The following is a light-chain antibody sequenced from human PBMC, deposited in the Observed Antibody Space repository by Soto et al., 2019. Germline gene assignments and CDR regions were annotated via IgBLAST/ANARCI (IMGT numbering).Light chain of an antibody. CDR3: QQRGNWPPIT. Sequence: EIVLTQSPATLSLSPGERATLSCRASQSVSTYLAWYQQKPGQAPRLLLYDASNRATGIPARFSGSGSGTDFTLTISSLEPEDFAVYYCQQRGNWPPITFGQGTRLEIK. CDR1: QSVSTY. V-gene: IGKV3-11*01. J-gene: IGKJ5*01. CDR2: DAS.